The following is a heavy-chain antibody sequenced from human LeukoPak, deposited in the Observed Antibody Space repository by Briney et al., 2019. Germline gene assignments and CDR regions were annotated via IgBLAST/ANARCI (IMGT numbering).Heavy chain of an antibody. D-gene: IGHD6-13*01. CDR2: ISGSGGST. CDR1: GFTFSSYA. J-gene: IGHJ4*02. V-gene: IGHV3-23*01. Sequence: GGSLRLSCAASGFTFSSYAMSWVRQAPGKGLEWVSAISGSGGSTYYADSVKGRFTISRDNSKNALYLQMNSLRAEDTAVYYCAKHSIAAAGKGAIDYWGQGTLVTVSS. CDR3: AKHSIAAAGKGAIDY.